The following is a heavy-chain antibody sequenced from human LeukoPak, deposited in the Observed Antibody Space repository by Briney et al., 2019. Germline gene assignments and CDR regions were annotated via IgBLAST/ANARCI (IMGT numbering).Heavy chain of an antibody. D-gene: IGHD1-26*01. CDR2: VSHDGSDK. CDR3: ARDLSGGYSIDY. V-gene: IGHV3-30*03. J-gene: IGHJ4*02. CDR1: GFTFSSYG. Sequence: GGSLRLSCAASGFTFSSYGMHWVRQAPGKGLEWVADVSHDGSDKDYADSVKGRFTISRDNSNNTVYLQMNGLRPEDTAMYYCARDLSGGYSIDYWGQGALVIVSS.